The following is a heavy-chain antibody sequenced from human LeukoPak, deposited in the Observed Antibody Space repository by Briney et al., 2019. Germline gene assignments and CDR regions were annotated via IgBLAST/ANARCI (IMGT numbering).Heavy chain of an antibody. Sequence: GGSLRLSCAASGFTFSSYAMSWVRQAPGKGLEWVSAISGSGGSTYYADTVKGRFTISRDNSKNTLYLQMNSLRAEDTAVYYCAKGRYYDYVWGSYRYYPFDYWGQGTLVTVSS. V-gene: IGHV3-23*01. CDR3: AKGRYYDYVWGSYRYYPFDY. J-gene: IGHJ4*02. CDR1: GFTFSSYA. D-gene: IGHD3-16*02. CDR2: ISGSGGST.